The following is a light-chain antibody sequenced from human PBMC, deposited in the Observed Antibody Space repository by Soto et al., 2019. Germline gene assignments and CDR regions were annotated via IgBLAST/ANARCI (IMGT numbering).Light chain of an antibody. CDR2: CAS. CDR3: QQYYNTPPWT. V-gene: IGKV4-1*01. Sequence: DIVMTQSPDSLALSLGERPTINCKSSQSALFSSSHENYLAWYQQKPGQPPKLLIYCASTRASTVPVRCSGSGSGTDFTLSISSVQAEDVAFYYCQQYYNTPPWTFGQGTKVDVK. CDR1: QSALFSSSHENY. J-gene: IGKJ1*01.